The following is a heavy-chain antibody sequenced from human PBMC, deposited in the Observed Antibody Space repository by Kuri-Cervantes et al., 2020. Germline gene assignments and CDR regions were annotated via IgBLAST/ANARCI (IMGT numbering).Heavy chain of an antibody. CDR1: GYTFTSYG. V-gene: IGHV1-18*01. J-gene: IGHJ6*03. CDR2: ISAYNGNT. Sequence: VSVKVSCKASGYTFTSYGISWVRQAPGQGLEWMGWISAYNGNTNYAQKLQGRVTMTTDTSTSTAYMELSSLRSEDTAVYYCARGGYCSSTSCYGGEIWDYYYYYMDVWGKGTTVTVSS. CDR3: ARGGYCSSTSCYGGEIWDYYYYYMDV. D-gene: IGHD2-2*01.